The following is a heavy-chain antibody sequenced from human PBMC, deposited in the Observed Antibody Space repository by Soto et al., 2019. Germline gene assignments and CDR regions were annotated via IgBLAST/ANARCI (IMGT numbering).Heavy chain of an antibody. CDR1: GGSVSSGSYY. V-gene: IGHV4-61*01. Sequence: SETLSLTCTVSGGSVSSGSYYWSWIRQPPGKGLEWIGYIYYSGSTNYNPSLKSRVTISVDTSKNQFSLKLSSVTAADTAVYYCASVLRGYYDFWSGYRYFQHWGQGTLVTV. CDR3: ASVLRGYYDFWSGYRYFQH. D-gene: IGHD3-3*01. CDR2: IYYSGST. J-gene: IGHJ1*01.